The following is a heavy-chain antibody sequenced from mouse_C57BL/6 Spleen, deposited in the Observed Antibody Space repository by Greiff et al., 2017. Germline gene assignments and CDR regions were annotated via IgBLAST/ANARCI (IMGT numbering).Heavy chain of an antibody. CDR3: ARGITDFDY. V-gene: IGHV1-76*01. D-gene: IGHD2-4*01. J-gene: IGHJ2*01. CDR2: LYPGSGNT. Sequence: QVQLKESGAELVRPGASVKLSCKASGYTFTDYYINWVKQRPGQGLEWIARLYPGSGNTYYNEKFKGKATLTAEKSSSTAYMQLSSLTSEDSAVYFCARGITDFDYWGQGTTLTVSS. CDR1: GYTFTDYY.